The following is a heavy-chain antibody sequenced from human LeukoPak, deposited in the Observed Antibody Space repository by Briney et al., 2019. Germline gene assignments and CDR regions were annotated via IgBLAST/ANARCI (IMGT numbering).Heavy chain of an antibody. CDR1: GVSISNYY. V-gene: IGHV4-59*01. D-gene: IGHD3-10*01. CDR3: ARDYFGSGFFDY. J-gene: IGHJ4*02. Sequence: SETLSLTCTVSGVSISNYYWSWIRQPPGKGLEWIGYIYYSGSTNYNPSLQSRATISVDPSKSQFSLRLGSVTAADTAVYYCARDYFGSGFFDYWGQGILVTVSS. CDR2: IYYSGST.